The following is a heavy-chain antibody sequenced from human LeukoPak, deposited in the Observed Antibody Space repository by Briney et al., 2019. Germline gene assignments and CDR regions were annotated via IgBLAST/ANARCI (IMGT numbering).Heavy chain of an antibody. V-gene: IGHV4-59*01. CDR2: IYYSGST. J-gene: IGHJ4*02. Sequence: SETLSLICTVSGGSISSYYWSWIRQPPGKGLEWIGYIYYSGSTDSNPSLKSRVTISVDTSKNQFSLKLRSVTAADTAVYYCARRPRNDILTGTPFDYWGQGTLVTVSS. CDR1: GGSISSYY. CDR3: ARRPRNDILTGTPFDY. D-gene: IGHD3-9*01.